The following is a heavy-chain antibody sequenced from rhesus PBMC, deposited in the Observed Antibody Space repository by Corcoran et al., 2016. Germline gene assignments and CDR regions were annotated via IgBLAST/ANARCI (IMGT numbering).Heavy chain of an antibody. D-gene: IGHD4-23*01. Sequence: QVQLQESGPGLVKPSATLSLTCAVSGGSIRRTYWRWIRQAPGKGLEWIGRIYGSGGSTDYNPSIKSRVTISTDTSKNQFSRKLSSVTAADTAVYYCARVLYSNKDYWGQGVLVTVSS. V-gene: IGHV4-160*01. CDR3: ARVLYSNKDY. CDR2: IYGSGGST. J-gene: IGHJ4*01. CDR1: GGSIRRTY.